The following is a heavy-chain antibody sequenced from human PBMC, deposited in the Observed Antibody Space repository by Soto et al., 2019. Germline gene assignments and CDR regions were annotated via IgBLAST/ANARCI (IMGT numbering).Heavy chain of an antibody. D-gene: IGHD6-19*01. CDR2: ISYDGSNK. J-gene: IGHJ4*02. Sequence: GGSLRLSCAASGFTFSSYGMHWVRQAPGKGLEWVAVISYDGSNKYYADSVKGRFTISRDNSKNTLYLQMNSLRAEDTAVYYCAKDQEQWLVIDYFDYWGQGTLVTVSS. CDR3: AKDQEQWLVIDYFDY. V-gene: IGHV3-30*18. CDR1: GFTFSSYG.